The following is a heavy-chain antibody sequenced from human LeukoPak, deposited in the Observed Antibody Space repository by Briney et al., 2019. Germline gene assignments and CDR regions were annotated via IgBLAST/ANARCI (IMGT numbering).Heavy chain of an antibody. D-gene: IGHD3-22*01. CDR2: IWYDGSNK. J-gene: IGHJ6*03. CDR3: ARNYDSSGYFRYYYYMDV. CDR1: GFTFSSYG. V-gene: IGHV3-33*01. Sequence: GGSLRPSCAASGFTFSSYGMHWVRQAPGKGLEWVAVIWYDGSNKYYADSVKGRFTISRDNSKNTLYLQMNSLRAEDTAVYYCARNYDSSGYFRYYYYMDVWGKGTTVTVSS.